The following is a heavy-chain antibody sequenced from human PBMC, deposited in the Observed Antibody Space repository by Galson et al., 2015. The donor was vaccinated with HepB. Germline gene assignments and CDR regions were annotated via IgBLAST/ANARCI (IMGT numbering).Heavy chain of an antibody. V-gene: IGHV5-51*01. CDR3: ARHLYSNYFMSPFDY. CDR1: GYSFSNFW. D-gene: IGHD4-11*01. CDR2: IYPGDSDT. J-gene: IGHJ4*02. Sequence: QSGAEVKKPGESLKISCKGSGYSFSNFWIAWVRQMPGKGLEWMGIIYPGDSDTRYSPSFQGQVTISADKSIGTAHLQWSSLKASDTAIYYCARHLYSNYFMSPFDYWGQGTLVTVSS.